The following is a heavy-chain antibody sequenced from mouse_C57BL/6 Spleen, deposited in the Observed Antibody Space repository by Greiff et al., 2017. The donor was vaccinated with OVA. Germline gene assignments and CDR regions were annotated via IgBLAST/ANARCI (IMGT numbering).Heavy chain of an antibody. CDR3: ARNPAGSSYWDYYAMDY. CDR2: IWSGGST. V-gene: IGHV2-2*01. Sequence: QVQLKESGPGLVQPSQSLSITCTVSGFSLTSYGVHWVRQSPGKGLEWLGVIWSGGSTDYNAAFISRLSISKDNSKSQVFFKMNSLQADDTAIYYCARNPAGSSYWDYYAMDYWGQGTSVTVSS. CDR1: GFSLTSYG. D-gene: IGHD1-1*01. J-gene: IGHJ4*01.